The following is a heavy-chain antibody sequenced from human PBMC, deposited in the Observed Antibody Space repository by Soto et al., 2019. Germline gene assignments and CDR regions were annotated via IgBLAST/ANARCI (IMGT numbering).Heavy chain of an antibody. CDR2: IDWDDDK. Sequence: SGPTLVNPTQTLTLTCTFSGFSLSTSGMCVSWIRQPPGKALEWLARIDWDDDKYYSTSLKTRLTISKDTSKNQVVLTMTNMDPVDTATYYCARTYKDYYDSSGYYHFDYWGQGTLVTVSS. J-gene: IGHJ4*02. CDR1: GFSLSTSGMC. CDR3: ARTYKDYYDSSGYYHFDY. V-gene: IGHV2-70*11. D-gene: IGHD3-22*01.